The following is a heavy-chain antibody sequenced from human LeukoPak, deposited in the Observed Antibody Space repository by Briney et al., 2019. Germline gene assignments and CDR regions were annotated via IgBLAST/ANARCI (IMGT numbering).Heavy chain of an antibody. Sequence: GGSLRLSCAASGFTFSSYEMKWVRQAPGKGLEWVSYVSSSGSTIYYADSVKGRYTISRDNAKNSLYLQMNSLRAEDTAVYYCARVSYYDSWSGYPTDYWGQGTLVTVSS. D-gene: IGHD3-3*01. CDR3: ARVSYYDSWSGYPTDY. J-gene: IGHJ4*02. CDR1: GFTFSSYE. V-gene: IGHV3-48*03. CDR2: VSSSGSTI.